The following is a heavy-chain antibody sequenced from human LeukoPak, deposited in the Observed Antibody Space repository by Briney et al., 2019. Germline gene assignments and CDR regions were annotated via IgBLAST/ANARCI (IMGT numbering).Heavy chain of an antibody. V-gene: IGHV4-31*02. CDR3: ARGGWNYSYYYYYGMDV. D-gene: IGHD1-7*01. CDR2: IYYSGST. Sequence: SETLSLTCTVSGGSISSGGYYWSWIRQHPGKGLEWIGYIYYSGSTYYNPSLKSRVTISVDTSKNQFSLKLSSVTAADTAVYYCARGGWNYSYYYYYGMDVWGQGTTVTVSS. CDR1: GGSISSGGYY. J-gene: IGHJ6*02.